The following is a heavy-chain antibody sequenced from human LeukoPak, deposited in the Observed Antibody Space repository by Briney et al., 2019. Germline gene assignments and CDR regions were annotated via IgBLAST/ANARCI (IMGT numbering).Heavy chain of an antibody. CDR3: VGDQVDDTGYLR. CDR1: GFIFSTYT. Sequence: GGSLRLSCSASGFIFSTYTMCWVRQAPGKGLEYVSVINGDGRTTYYIDSVKGRFTISRDNSKNTLYLQMSSLRADDTAVYYCVGDQVDDTGYLRWGQGTRVTVSA. CDR2: INGDGRTT. V-gene: IGHV3-64D*06. J-gene: IGHJ4*02. D-gene: IGHD5-12*01.